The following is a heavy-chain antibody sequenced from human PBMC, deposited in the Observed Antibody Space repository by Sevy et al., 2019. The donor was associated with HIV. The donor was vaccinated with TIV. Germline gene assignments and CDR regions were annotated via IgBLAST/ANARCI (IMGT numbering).Heavy chain of an antibody. Sequence: ASVKVSCKATEYTFIDYYIHWVRQAPGQGLEWMGWINPKRGGANYAQSFQRRVTMTRDTSLNTIYMQLTSLRGDDTAVYYCAREEIGYGMDVWGQGTAVTVSS. CDR1: EYTFIDYY. V-gene: IGHV1-2*02. CDR3: AREEIGYGMDV. J-gene: IGHJ6*02. CDR2: INPKRGGA.